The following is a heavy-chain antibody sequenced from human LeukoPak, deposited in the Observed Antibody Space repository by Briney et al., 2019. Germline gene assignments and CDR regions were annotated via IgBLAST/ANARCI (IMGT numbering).Heavy chain of an antibody. CDR1: GYSSTSYW. V-gene: IGHV5-51*01. D-gene: IGHD2-15*01. Sequence: GESLKISCKGSGYSSTSYWIGWVRQMPGKGLEWMGIIYPGDSDTRYSPSFQGQVTISADKSISTAYLQWSSLKASDTAMYYCARLRYCSGGSCYPPLPYFDYWGQGTLVTVSS. CDR3: ARLRYCSGGSCYPPLPYFDY. J-gene: IGHJ4*02. CDR2: IYPGDSDT.